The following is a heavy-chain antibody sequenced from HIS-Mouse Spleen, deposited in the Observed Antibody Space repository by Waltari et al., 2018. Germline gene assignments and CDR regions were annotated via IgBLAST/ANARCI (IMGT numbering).Heavy chain of an antibody. CDR2: IYYSGST. V-gene: IGHV4-39*07. D-gene: IGHD6-13*01. J-gene: IGHJ2*01. CDR1: GGSISSSSYY. CDR3: ARESPYSSSWYDWYFDL. Sequence: QLQLQESGPGLVKPSETLSLTCTVSGGSISSSSYYWGWIRQPPGKGLGWRGSIYYSGSTDYTPPLKSRVTISVDTSKNQFSLKLSSVTAADTAVYYCARESPYSSSWYDWYFDLGGRGTLVTVSS.